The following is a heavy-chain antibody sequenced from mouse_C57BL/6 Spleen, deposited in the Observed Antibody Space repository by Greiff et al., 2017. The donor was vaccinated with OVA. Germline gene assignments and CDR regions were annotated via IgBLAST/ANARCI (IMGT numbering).Heavy chain of an antibody. V-gene: IGHV1-76*01. CDR3: ARGDGNYDY. J-gene: IGHJ3*01. CDR1: GYTFTDYY. Sequence: QVQLQQSGAELVRPGASVKLSCKASGYTFTDYYINWVKQRPGQGLEWIARIYPGSGNTYYNEKFKGKTTLTAEKSSSTAYMQLSSLTSEDSAVYFCARGDGNYDYWGKGTLVTVSA. CDR2: IYPGSGNT. D-gene: IGHD2-1*01.